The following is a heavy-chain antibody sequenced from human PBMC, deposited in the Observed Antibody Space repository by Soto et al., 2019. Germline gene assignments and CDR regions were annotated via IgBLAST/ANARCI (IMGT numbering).Heavy chain of an antibody. J-gene: IGHJ3*02. CDR2: LHYTEDT. Sequence: LLQELGLGVVKPSETLSLICSVSGDSISSSNYYWGWIRQPPGKGLEWIGSLHYTEDTYYNPSLGRRVTISVDPSQNQISLTLTSVTAADTAVYYCVRSRGQRYRNAFDIWGQGTKVAVSS. V-gene: IGHV4-39*01. CDR3: VRSRGQRYRNAFDI. D-gene: IGHD3-9*01. CDR1: GDSISSSNYY.